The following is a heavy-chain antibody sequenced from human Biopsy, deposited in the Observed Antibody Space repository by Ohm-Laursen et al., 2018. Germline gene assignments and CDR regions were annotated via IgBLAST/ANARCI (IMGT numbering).Heavy chain of an antibody. D-gene: IGHD4-17*01. V-gene: IGHV4-4*07. J-gene: IGHJ6*03. Sequence: SETLPLTCTVSGGSISDYFWSWIRQPADKGLEYIGRIYSSGHTFYNPSLKSRVTMSVATSDNQFSLKLSSVTAADTAVYFCARDAYGDYDTYY. CDR1: GGSISDYF. CDR2: IYSSGHT. CDR3: ARDAYGDYDTYY.